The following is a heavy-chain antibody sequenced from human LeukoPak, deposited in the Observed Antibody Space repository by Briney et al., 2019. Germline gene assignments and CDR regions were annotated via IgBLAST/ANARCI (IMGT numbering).Heavy chain of an antibody. CDR3: ARAGGSSSGGYYYMDV. J-gene: IGHJ6*03. CDR2: IYYSGST. D-gene: IGHD6-6*01. CDR1: GGSISSYY. Sequence: SETLSLTCTVSGGSISSYYWSWIRQPPGKGLEWIGYIYYSGSTNYNPSLKSRVTISVDTSKNQFSLKLSSVTAADTAVYYCARAGGSSSGGYYYMDVWGKGTTVTVSS. V-gene: IGHV4-59*01.